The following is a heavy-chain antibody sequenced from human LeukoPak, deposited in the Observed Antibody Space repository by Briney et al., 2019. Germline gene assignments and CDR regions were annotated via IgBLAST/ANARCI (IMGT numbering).Heavy chain of an antibody. D-gene: IGHD4-23*01. V-gene: IGHV1-2*02. Sequence: ASVKVSCKASGYTFTGYYMHWVRQAPGQGLEWMGWINPNSGGTNYAQKFQGRVTMTRDTSISTAYMELSRLRSDDTAVYYCARVGVAYGGNNHAFDIWGQGTMVTVSS. CDR1: GYTFTGYY. CDR3: ARVGVAYGGNNHAFDI. J-gene: IGHJ3*02. CDR2: INPNSGGT.